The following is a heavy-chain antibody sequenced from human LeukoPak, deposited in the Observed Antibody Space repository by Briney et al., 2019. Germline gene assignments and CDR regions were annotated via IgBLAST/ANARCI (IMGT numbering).Heavy chain of an antibody. CDR1: GFIVSSNY. D-gene: IGHD1-26*01. CDR2: LYSGGSP. Sequence: PGGSLRLSCAASGFIVSSNYMSWVRQAPEKRLEWVSILYSGGSPYYAESVKGRFTISRDNSKNTLFLQMNNLGAEDTAMYYCARVVLGVVGTSYDAFDIWGQGTMVTVSS. CDR3: ARVVLGVVGTSYDAFDI. J-gene: IGHJ3*02. V-gene: IGHV3-66*01.